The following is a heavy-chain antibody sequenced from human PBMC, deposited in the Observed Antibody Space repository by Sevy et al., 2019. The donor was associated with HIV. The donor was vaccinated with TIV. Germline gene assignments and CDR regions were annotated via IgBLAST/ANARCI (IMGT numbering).Heavy chain of an antibody. CDR2: IWYDGSNK. D-gene: IGHD6-13*01. CDR1: GFTFSSYG. CDR3: ARTIAAAGHYYYYYMDV. Sequence: GGSLRLSCAASGFTFSSYGMHWVRQAPGKGLEWVAVIWYDGSNKYYADSVKGRFTISRDNSKNTLYLQMNSLRAEDTAVYYCARTIAAAGHYYYYYMDVWGKGTTVTVSS. V-gene: IGHV3-33*08. J-gene: IGHJ6*03.